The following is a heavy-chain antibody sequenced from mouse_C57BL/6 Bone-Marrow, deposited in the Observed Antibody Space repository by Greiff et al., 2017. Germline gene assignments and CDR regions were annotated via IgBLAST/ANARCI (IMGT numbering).Heavy chain of an antibody. CDR2: ISSGGSYT. V-gene: IGHV5-6*01. J-gene: IGHJ2*01. CDR1: GFTFRSYG. D-gene: IGHD2-1*01. CDR3: ARPQAGNYNLDY. Sequence: EVHLVESGGDLVKPGGSLKLSCAASGFTFRSYGMSWVRQTPDKRLEWVATISSGGSYTYYPDSVKGRFTISRDNAKNTLYLQMSSLKSEDTAMYYCARPQAGNYNLDYWGQGTTLTVSA.